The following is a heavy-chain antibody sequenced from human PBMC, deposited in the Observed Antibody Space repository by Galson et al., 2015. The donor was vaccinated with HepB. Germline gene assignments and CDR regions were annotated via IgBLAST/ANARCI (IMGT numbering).Heavy chain of an antibody. CDR2: INEDGSET. D-gene: IGHD3-10*01. CDR3: ARGQGFGKLFSHPFFDY. J-gene: IGHJ4*02. CDR1: GFTFSRYL. Sequence: SLRLSCAASGFTFSRYLMTWVRQAPGKGLEWVANINEDGSETDYVDSVKGRFTISRDNTKKSLYLQMDSLRVEDTAVYYCARGQGFGKLFSHPFFDYWGQGTLVSVSS. V-gene: IGHV3-7*03.